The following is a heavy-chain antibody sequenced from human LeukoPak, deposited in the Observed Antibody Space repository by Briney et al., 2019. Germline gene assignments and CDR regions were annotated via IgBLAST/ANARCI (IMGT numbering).Heavy chain of an antibody. V-gene: IGHV3-74*01. Sequence: GGSLRLSCAASGFTFSNYWMYWVRQAPGKGLVWVSGINSDGSRTGHADSVKGRFTISRDNAKITLYLQMNSLRAEDTAVYYCARPLYESSGYYVYWGQGTLATVSS. CDR2: INSDGSRT. J-gene: IGHJ4*02. D-gene: IGHD3-22*01. CDR1: GFTFSNYW. CDR3: ARPLYESSGYYVY.